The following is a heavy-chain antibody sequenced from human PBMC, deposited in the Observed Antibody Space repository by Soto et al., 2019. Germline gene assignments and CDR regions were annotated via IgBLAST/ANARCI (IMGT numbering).Heavy chain of an antibody. CDR2: IKQDGSEK. Sequence: GGSLRLSCAASGFTFSSYWMSWVRQAPGKGLEWVANIKQDGSEKYYVDSVKGRFTIARDNAKNSLYLQMNSLRAEDTAVYYCARHPSHIVVVVAATPHAFDILGQGTMVTVSS. J-gene: IGHJ3*02. D-gene: IGHD2-15*01. CDR3: ARHPSHIVVVVAATPHAFDI. V-gene: IGHV3-7*01. CDR1: GFTFSSYW.